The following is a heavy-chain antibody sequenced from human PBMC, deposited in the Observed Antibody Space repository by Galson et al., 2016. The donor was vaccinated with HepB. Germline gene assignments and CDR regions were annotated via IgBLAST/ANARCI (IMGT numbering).Heavy chain of an antibody. Sequence: SETLSLTCSVSGGSIRSSSYYWGWTRQPPGKGLEWIANIYNSGRTYYNPSLKSRVTISVDTSKNQFSLKLSSVTAADTAVYYCASPSNWEQNFDYWGQGTLVTVSS. CDR1: GGSIRSSSYY. D-gene: IGHD7-27*01. J-gene: IGHJ4*02. CDR2: IYNSGRT. CDR3: ASPSNWEQNFDY. V-gene: IGHV4-39*01.